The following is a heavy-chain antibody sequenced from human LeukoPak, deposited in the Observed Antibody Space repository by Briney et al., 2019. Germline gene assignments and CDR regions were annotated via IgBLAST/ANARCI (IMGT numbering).Heavy chain of an antibody. CDR2: VSSSSGTI. Sequence: TGGSLRLSCLASGFTFNTYSMNCFRQAPGNGLEWISYVSSSSGTIYYADSVKGRFTISRDNAKNSLYLQMNSLRAEDTAVYYCARGRDLFDSWGQGTLVIVSS. V-gene: IGHV3-48*04. CDR3: ARGRDLFDS. J-gene: IGHJ4*02. CDR1: GFTFNTYS.